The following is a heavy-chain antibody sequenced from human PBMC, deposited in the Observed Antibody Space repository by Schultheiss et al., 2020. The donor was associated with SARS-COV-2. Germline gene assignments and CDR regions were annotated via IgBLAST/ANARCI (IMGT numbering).Heavy chain of an antibody. V-gene: IGHV1-69*04. D-gene: IGHD3-16*02. CDR3: ARDHLSLGYGDL. CDR2: IIPILGIA. Sequence: SVKVSCKASGGTFSSYAISWVRQAPGQGLEWMGRIIPILGIANYAQKFQGRVTITADKSTSTAYMELSSLRSEDTAVYYCARDHLSLGYGDLWGQGTLVTVSS. CDR1: GGTFSSYA. J-gene: IGHJ4*02.